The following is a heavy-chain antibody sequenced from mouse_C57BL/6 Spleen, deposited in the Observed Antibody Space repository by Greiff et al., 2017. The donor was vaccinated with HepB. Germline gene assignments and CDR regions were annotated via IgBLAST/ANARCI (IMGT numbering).Heavy chain of an antibody. CDR1: GFSLTSYG. D-gene: IGHD1-3*01. J-gene: IGHJ2*01. CDR2: IWAGGSP. CDR3: ARLEDI. Sequence: QVQLKQSGPGLVAPSQSLSITCTVSGFSLTSYGVHWVRQPPGKGLEWLGVIWAGGSPNYNSALMSRLSISKDNSKSPVCVKMNSLQTDDTAMYYCARLEDIWGQGTTLTVSS. V-gene: IGHV2-9*02.